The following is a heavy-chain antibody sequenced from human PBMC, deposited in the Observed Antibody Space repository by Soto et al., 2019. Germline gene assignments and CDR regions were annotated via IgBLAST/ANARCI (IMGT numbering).Heavy chain of an antibody. Sequence: GASVKVSCKASGYTFTGYYMHWVRQAPGQGLEWMGWINPNSGGTNYAQKFQGWVTMTRDTSISTAYMELSRLRSDDTAVYYCARGWSGVRMENWFDPWGQGTLVTVSS. V-gene: IGHV1-2*04. CDR1: GYTFTGYY. CDR2: INPNSGGT. D-gene: IGHD3-3*01. J-gene: IGHJ5*02. CDR3: ARGWSGVRMENWFDP.